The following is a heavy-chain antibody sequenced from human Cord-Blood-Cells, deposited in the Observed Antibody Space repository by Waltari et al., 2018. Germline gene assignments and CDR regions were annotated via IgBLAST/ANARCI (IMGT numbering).Heavy chain of an antibody. J-gene: IGHJ6*03. CDR2: IYPSNSDT. CDR1: GYSFPSYW. V-gene: IGHV5-51*01. CDR3: ARHKTPSYYYYYYMDV. Sequence: EVQLVQSGAEVKKPGESLKISCQGSGYSFPSYWIGWVRQMPGKGLEWMRIIYPSNSDTSYSPSFQGQVTISSDKAISTAYLQWSSLKSSDTAMYYCARHKTPSYYYYYYMDVWGKGTTVTVSS.